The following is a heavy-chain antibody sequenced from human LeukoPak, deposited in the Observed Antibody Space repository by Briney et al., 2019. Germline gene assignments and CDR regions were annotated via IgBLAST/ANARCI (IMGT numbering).Heavy chain of an antibody. J-gene: IGHJ4*02. CDR1: GVTLSRYA. D-gene: IGHD2-2*01. Sequence: GGSLSLSCAASGVTLSRYAMSWVRHAPGQRLEWVSAISGGGASTYYADSVEGRFTNSRDNSKNTRYLQMSSLRAGDTAVYYCAKARVPGYYDYWGQGTLVTVSS. CDR2: ISGGGAST. V-gene: IGHV3-23*01. CDR3: AKARVPGYYDY.